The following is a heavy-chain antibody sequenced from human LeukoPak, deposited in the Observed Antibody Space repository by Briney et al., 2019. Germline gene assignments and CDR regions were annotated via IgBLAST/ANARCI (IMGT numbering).Heavy chain of an antibody. Sequence: PGGSLRLSCAASGFTFSSSAMSWVRQVPGKGLEWVPGISASGGSTYYADSVKGRFTISRDNSKNTLYLQMNSLRADDTAVYYCARDLRRDCSTTTCYAFDYWGQGTLVTVSS. D-gene: IGHD2-2*01. CDR3: ARDLRRDCSTTTCYAFDY. CDR2: ISASGGST. CDR1: GFTFSSSA. J-gene: IGHJ4*02. V-gene: IGHV3-23*01.